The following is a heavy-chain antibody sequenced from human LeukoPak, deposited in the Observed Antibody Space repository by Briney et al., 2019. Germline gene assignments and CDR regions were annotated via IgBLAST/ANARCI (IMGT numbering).Heavy chain of an antibody. CDR3: AGDFAIVGSMTPRGDGFDV. CDR1: GDRVSSKNAA. Sequence: SQTLSLTCAISGDRVSSKNAAWNWIRQSPARGLEWLGRTYYRSRWYNDYALSVKGRITINPDTSKNQFSLQLTSLTPEDTAVYYCAGDFAIVGSMTPRGDGFDVWGQGTMVTVSS. D-gene: IGHD1-26*01. CDR2: TYYRSRWYN. V-gene: IGHV6-1*01. J-gene: IGHJ3*01.